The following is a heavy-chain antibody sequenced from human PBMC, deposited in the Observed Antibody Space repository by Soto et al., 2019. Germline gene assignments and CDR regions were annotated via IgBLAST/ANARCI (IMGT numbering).Heavy chain of an antibody. Sequence: PGGSLRLSCAASGFTFRNYAMSWVRQAPGKGLEWVSGISASADSTYYAESVKGRFTISRDNSKNTLYLQMSSLRVEDTALYYCAKDPLKYDSSGSPNGFGPGGQGTLVTVSS. CDR3: AKDPLKYDSSGSPNGFGP. J-gene: IGHJ5*02. CDR2: ISASADST. CDR1: GFTFRNYA. D-gene: IGHD3-22*01. V-gene: IGHV3-23*01.